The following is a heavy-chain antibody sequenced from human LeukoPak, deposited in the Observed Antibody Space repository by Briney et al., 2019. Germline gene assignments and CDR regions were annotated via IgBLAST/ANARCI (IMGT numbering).Heavy chain of an antibody. J-gene: IGHJ6*03. CDR3: ARVASWDYDFWSGYYFGDYYYYYYMDV. V-gene: IGHV3-21*01. CDR1: GFTFSGYT. D-gene: IGHD3-3*01. CDR2: ISSSSSYI. Sequence: GGSLRLSCAASGFTFSGYTMNWVRQAPGKGLEWVSSISSSSSYIYYADSVKGRFTISRDNAKNTLYLQMNSLRAEDTAVYYCARVASWDYDFWSGYYFGDYYYYYYMDVWGKGTTVTVSS.